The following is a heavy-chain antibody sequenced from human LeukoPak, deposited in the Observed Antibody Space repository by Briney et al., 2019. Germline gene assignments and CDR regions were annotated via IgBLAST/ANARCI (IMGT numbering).Heavy chain of an antibody. J-gene: IGHJ4*02. CDR2: ISSSSSYI. CDR1: GFTFSSYS. Sequence: GGSLRLSCAASGFTFSSYSMNWVRQAPGKGLEWVSSISSSSSYIYYADSVKGRFTISRDNAKNSLYLQMNSLRAEDTAVYYCARGPRQMGFYYDIPPNYFDYWGQGTLVTVSS. D-gene: IGHD3-22*01. V-gene: IGHV3-21*01. CDR3: ARGPRQMGFYYDIPPNYFDY.